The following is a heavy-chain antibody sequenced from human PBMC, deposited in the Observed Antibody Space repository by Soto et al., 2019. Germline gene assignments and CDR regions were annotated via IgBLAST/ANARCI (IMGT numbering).Heavy chain of an antibody. CDR3: AKTYYDILSAYYPWNYYYYLDV. J-gene: IGHJ6*03. CDR1: GFTFSNYV. D-gene: IGHD3-9*01. CDR2: ISGSGDNT. Sequence: PGGSLRLSCAASGFTFSNYVMSWVRQAPGKGLEWVSSISGSGDNTYYADSVKGRFTISRDNSKNTLFLQMNSLRAEDTAVYYCAKTYYDILSAYYPWNYYYYLDVWGKGTTVTVSS. V-gene: IGHV3-23*01.